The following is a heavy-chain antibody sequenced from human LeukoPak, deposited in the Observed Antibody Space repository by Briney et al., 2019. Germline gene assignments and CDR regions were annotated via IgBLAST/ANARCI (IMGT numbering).Heavy chain of an antibody. CDR3: ARGIWKIAVAGTWGDY. CDR2: ISSSSSYI. D-gene: IGHD6-19*01. V-gene: IGHV3-21*01. Sequence: GGSLRLSCAASGFTFSSMNWVRQAPGKGLEWVSSISSSSSYIYYADSVKGRFTISRDNAKNSLYLQMNSLRAEDTAVYYCARGIWKIAVAGTWGDYWGQGTLVTVSS. J-gene: IGHJ4*02. CDR1: GFTFSS.